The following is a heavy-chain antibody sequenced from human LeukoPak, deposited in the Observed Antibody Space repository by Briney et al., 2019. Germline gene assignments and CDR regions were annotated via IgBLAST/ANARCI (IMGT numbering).Heavy chain of an antibody. V-gene: IGHV4-30-4*08. CDR3: ASPNCSSASCYGAHWFDP. D-gene: IGHD2-2*01. J-gene: IGHJ5*02. Sequence: PSQTLSLTCTVSGGSISSGDYYWSWIRQPPGKGLEWIGYIYSSGNAFHYNPSLKSRVNISVDTSKNQFSLRLSSVTAVDTAVYYCASPNCSSASCYGAHWFDPWGQGTLVTVSS. CDR1: GGSISSGDYY. CDR2: IYSSGNA.